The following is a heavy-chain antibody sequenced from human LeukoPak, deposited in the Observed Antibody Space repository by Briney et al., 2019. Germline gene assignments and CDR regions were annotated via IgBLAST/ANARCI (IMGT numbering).Heavy chain of an antibody. CDR2: INNSGSN. D-gene: IGHD3-16*01. CDR1: GGSFSDYY. CDR3: ANWGRSGAALARGANWFDP. V-gene: IGHV4-34*01. J-gene: IGHJ5*02. Sequence: SETLSLTCAVYGGSFSDYYWSWIRQPPGKGREWIGEINNSGSNNYNTSLKRRVTITVDKSKNQFSLKLSSVTAADTAVYYCANWGRSGAALARGANWFDPWGQGTLVTVSS.